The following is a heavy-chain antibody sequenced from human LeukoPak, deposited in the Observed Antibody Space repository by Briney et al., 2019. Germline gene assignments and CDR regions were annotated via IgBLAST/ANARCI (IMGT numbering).Heavy chain of an antibody. CDR1: GGSISSSSYY. CDR2: IYYSGST. D-gene: IGHD4-17*01. J-gene: IGHJ4*02. CDR3: ARIVYGDYGLFDY. V-gene: IGHV4-39*07. Sequence: SETLSPTCTVSGGSISSSSYYWGWIRQPPGKGLEWIGSIYYSGSTYYNPSLKSRVTISVDTSKNQFSLKLSSVTAADTAVYYCARIVYGDYGLFDYWGQGTLVTVSS.